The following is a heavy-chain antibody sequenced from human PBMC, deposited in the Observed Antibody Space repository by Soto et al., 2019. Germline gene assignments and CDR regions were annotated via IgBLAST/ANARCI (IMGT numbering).Heavy chain of an antibody. D-gene: IGHD3-22*01. J-gene: IGHJ5*02. CDR3: ASHQAGYYAASDYYYRGCFHP. CDR1: GGSISSSYY. CDR2: IYYSGST. V-gene: IGHV4-39*01. Sequence: QLQLQESGPGLVKPSETLSLTCTVSGGSISSSYYWRWIRQPPGKGLEWIGSIYYSGSTYYNPSLKSRVTIAVYKSTTQFSLRLNSVAAADTAVYSCASHQAGYYAASDYYYRGCFHPWVEGTLVTVSS.